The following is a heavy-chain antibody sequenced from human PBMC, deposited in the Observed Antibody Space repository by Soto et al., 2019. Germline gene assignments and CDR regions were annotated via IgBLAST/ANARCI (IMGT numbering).Heavy chain of an antibody. D-gene: IGHD2-15*01. V-gene: IGHV1-69*13. CDR1: GGTFSSYA. Sequence: ASVKVSCKASGGTFSSYAISWVRQAPGQGLEWMGGIIPIFGTANYAQKFQGRVTITADESTSTAYMELSSLRSEDTAVYYCAAELYGGGGRCCSFDIWGQGTMVTVSS. CDR3: AAELYGGGGRCCSFDI. CDR2: IIPIFGTA. J-gene: IGHJ3*02.